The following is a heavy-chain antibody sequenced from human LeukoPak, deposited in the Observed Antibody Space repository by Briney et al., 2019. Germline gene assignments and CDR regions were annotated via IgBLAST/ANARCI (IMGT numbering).Heavy chain of an antibody. D-gene: IGHD2-15*01. CDR2: ISGSGGST. CDR1: GFTFSSYA. CDR3: AKAGEVVVVAARGDY. V-gene: IGHV3-23*01. Sequence: GGSLRLSCAASGFTFSSYAMSWVRQAPGKGLEWVSAISGSGGSTYYADSVKGRFTISRDNPKNTLYLQMNSLRAEDTAVYYCAKAGEVVVVAARGDYWGQGTLVTVSS. J-gene: IGHJ4*02.